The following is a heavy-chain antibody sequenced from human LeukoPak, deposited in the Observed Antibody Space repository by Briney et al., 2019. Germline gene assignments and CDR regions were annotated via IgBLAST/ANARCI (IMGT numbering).Heavy chain of an antibody. CDR1: GGSISSYY. J-gene: IGHJ5*02. CDR2: IYYSGST. V-gene: IGHV4-59*01. CDR3: ASARRLRYFFDP. Sequence: SETLSLTCTVSGGSISSYYWSWIRQPPGKGLEWIGYIYYSGSTNYNPSLKSRVTISVDTSKNQFSLKLSSVTAADTAVYYCASARRLRYFFDPWGQGTLVTVSS. D-gene: IGHD3-9*01.